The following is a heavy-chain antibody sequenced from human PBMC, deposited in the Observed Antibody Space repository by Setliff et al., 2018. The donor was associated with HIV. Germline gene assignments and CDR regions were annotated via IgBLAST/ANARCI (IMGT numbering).Heavy chain of an antibody. CDR2: INHSGST. CDR3: ARGRTQWPNYNYFDP. V-gene: IGHV4-34*01. CDR1: GGSFSGYY. J-gene: IGHJ5*02. Sequence: SETLSLTCAVYGGSFSGYYWSWIRQPPGKGLEWIGEINHSGSTNYNTSLKSRVTILVDTSKSQFSLKLSSLTAADTAVYYCARGRTQWPNYNYFDPWGLGTLVTVSS. D-gene: IGHD6-19*01.